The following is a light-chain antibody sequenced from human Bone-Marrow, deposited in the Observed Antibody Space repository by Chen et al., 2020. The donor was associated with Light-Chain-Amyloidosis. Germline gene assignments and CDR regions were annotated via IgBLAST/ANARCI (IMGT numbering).Light chain of an antibody. J-gene: IGLJ2*01. CDR1: DLPTKY. CDR2: RDT. CDR3: QSADSSGTYDVI. V-gene: IGLV3-25*03. Sequence: SYELTQPHSVSESPGQTARITCSGDDLPTKYAYWYHQKPGQAPVLVIHRDTERPSGISERFAGSSSGTTATLTISGVQAEDEADYHCQSADSSGTYDVIFGGGTKLTVL.